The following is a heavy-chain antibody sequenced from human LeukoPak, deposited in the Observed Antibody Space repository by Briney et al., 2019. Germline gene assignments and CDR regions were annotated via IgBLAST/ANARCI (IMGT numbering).Heavy chain of an antibody. CDR1: GGSISSSNW. CDR2: IYHSGTT. J-gene: IGHJ5*02. V-gene: IGHV4-4*02. Sequence: SGTLSLTCAVSGGSISSSNWWSCVRQPPGKGLGGIGKIYHSGTTNSTPSLKSRVTIPVDQSNTQSSLKLSSVPAATTAVYYCPRVPRGSGAYEVPSWGQGTLVTVSS. D-gene: IGHD4-17*01. CDR3: PRVPRGSGAYEVPS.